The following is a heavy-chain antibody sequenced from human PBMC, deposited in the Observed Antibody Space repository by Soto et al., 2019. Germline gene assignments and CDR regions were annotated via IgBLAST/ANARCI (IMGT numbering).Heavy chain of an antibody. CDR1: GYTFTNFG. J-gene: IGHJ5*02. Sequence: QVQLVQSGAEVKKPGASVKVSCKASGYTFTNFGINWVRQAPGQGLEWMGWISTYNGNTNYALKLQGRVTMTTDTSTTTAYMELRSLRSDDTAVYYCARVPTPSQVDSDKINCFDPWGQGTLVTVSS. CDR2: ISTYNGNT. CDR3: ARVPTPSQVDSDKINCFDP. D-gene: IGHD3-9*01. V-gene: IGHV1-18*04.